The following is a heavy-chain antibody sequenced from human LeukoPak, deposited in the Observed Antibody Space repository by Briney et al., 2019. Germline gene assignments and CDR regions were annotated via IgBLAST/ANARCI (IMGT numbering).Heavy chain of an antibody. Sequence: SETLSLTCTVSGGSISSYYWSWIRQPAGKGLEWIGSIYYSGSTYYNPSLKSRVTISVDTSKNQFSLKLSSVTAADTAVYYCARYCSSTSCPTRTKRYYWGQGTLVTVSS. V-gene: IGHV4-59*05. CDR1: GGSISSYY. CDR2: IYYSGST. J-gene: IGHJ4*02. CDR3: ARYCSSTSCPTRTKRYY. D-gene: IGHD2-2*01.